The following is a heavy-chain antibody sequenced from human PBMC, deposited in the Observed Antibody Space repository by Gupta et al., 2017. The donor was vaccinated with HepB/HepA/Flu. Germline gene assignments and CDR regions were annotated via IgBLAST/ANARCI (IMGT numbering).Heavy chain of an antibody. V-gene: IGHV3-7*01. Sequence: EVHVVESGGALVQPGGSLRLSCAASGFTFSTSWMDWVRQAPGKGLEWVANINQDGREKYYVDSVKGRFAISRDNVKNSVYLQINSMRVEDTAVYYCSWSLNYWGQGTLVTGSS. CDR1: GFTFSTSW. CDR2: INQDGREK. D-gene: IGHD1-26*01. J-gene: IGHJ4*02. CDR3: SWSLNY.